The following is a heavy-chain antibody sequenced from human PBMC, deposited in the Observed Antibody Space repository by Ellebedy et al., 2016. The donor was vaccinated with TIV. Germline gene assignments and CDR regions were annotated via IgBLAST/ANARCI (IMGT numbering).Heavy chain of an antibody. CDR2: VSFDGNKR. V-gene: IGHV3-30*18. CDR1: GFIFTTYG. CDR3: AKDEGGDGYNFFDY. Sequence: GGSLRLSCAASGFIFTTYGIHWVRQAPGKCLEWVAAVSFDGNKRYFADSMKGRFTISRDTSKNTVYLQMNSLRPEDTAVYYCAKDEGGDGYNFFDYWGQGTQVTVSS. J-gene: IGHJ4*02. D-gene: IGHD5-24*01.